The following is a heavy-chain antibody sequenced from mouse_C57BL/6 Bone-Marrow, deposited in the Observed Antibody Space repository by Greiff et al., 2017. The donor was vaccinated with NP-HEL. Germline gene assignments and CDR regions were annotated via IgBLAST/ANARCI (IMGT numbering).Heavy chain of an antibody. CDR2: IYLGNGYT. D-gene: IGHD2-4*01. V-gene: IGHV1-58*01. Sequence: VQLKQSGAELVRPGSSVKMSCKTSGYTFTSYGINWVKQRPGQGLEWIGYIYLGNGYTEYNEKFKGKATLTSDTSSSPAYMQLSSLTSEDSAIYFCVYDYDGGGFAYWGQGTLVTVSA. CDR3: VYDYDGGGFAY. CDR1: GYTFTSYG. J-gene: IGHJ3*01.